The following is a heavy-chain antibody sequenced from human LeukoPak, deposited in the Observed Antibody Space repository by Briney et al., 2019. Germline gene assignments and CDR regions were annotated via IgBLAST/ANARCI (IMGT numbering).Heavy chain of an antibody. V-gene: IGHV3-53*01. CDR1: GFTVSSNY. Sequence: PGGSLRLSCAASGFTVSSNYMSWVRQAPGKGLEWVSVITSGCSTYYADSVKGRFTISRDNSKNTLYLQMKSLRAEDTAVYYCARSGCGGDCYWGGDSYFDYWGQGTLV. J-gene: IGHJ4*02. CDR2: ITSGCST. D-gene: IGHD2-21*02. CDR3: ARSGCGGDCYWGGDSYFDY.